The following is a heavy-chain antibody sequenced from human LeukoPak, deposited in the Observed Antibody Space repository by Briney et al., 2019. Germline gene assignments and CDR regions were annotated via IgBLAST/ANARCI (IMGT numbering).Heavy chain of an antibody. CDR3: ARISRDYDILTGYTNWFDP. CDR2: IIAYNGNT. J-gene: IGHJ5*02. D-gene: IGHD3-9*01. Sequence: ASVKVSCKASGYTFTSYGISWVRQAPGQGLEWMGWIIAYNGNTNYAQKLQGRVTMTTDTSTSTAYMELSSLRSEDTAVYYCARISRDYDILTGYTNWFDPWGQGTLVTVSS. CDR1: GYTFTSYG. V-gene: IGHV1-18*01.